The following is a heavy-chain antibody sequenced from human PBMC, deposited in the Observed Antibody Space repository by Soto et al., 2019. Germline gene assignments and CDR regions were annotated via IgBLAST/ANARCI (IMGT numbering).Heavy chain of an antibody. D-gene: IGHD6-6*01. CDR2: ISGSGGST. CDR1: GFTFSSYA. J-gene: IGHJ4*02. V-gene: IGHV3-23*01. Sequence: EVQLLESGGGLVQPGGSLRLSCAASGFTFSSYAMSWVRQTPGKGLEWVSAISGSGGSTYYADSVKGRFTISRDNSKNTLYLQMNSLRAEDTAVYYCAKVYGSSSAEGKDYWGQGTLVTVSS. CDR3: AKVYGSSSAEGKDY.